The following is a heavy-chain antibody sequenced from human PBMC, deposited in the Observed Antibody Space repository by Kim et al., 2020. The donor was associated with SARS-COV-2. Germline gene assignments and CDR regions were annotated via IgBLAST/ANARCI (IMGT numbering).Heavy chain of an antibody. V-gene: IGHV4-31*02. CDR3: ARGRGQMMDYGDYFDY. J-gene: IGHJ4*02. Sequence: SLRSRVTISVDTSKTQFALKLSSVHAADTAVYYCARGRGQMMDYGDYFDYWGQGTLVTVSS. D-gene: IGHD4-17*01.